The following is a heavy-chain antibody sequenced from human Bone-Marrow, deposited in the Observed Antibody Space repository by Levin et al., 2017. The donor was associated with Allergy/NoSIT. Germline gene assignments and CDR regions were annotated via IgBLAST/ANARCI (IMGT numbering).Heavy chain of an antibody. D-gene: IGHD5-18*01. CDR1: GGSFSNYY. CDR2: INTSGNT. CDR3: ARDRGSGYTYDLRWFDP. J-gene: IGHJ5*02. Sequence: TSETLSLTCTISGGSFSNYYWSWIRQPAGKGLEWIGRINTSGNTNYNPSLKSRVTMSLDTSMNQYSLKVNSVTAADTAVYYCARDRGSGYTYDLRWFDPWGQGTLVTVSS. V-gene: IGHV4-4*07.